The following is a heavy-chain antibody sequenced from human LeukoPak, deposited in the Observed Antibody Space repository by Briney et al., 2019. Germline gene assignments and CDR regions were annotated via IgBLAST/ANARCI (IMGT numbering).Heavy chain of an antibody. CDR1: GFTFSSYG. CDR3: ARDNKVRDDFWSGYYDY. CDR2: ISYDGSSQ. Sequence: GGSLRLSCAASGFTFSSYGMHWVRQAPGKGLEWVAGISYDGSSQKYGDSVKGRFTIARDNSKSTLSLQISSLRAEDTAVYYCARDNKVRDDFWSGYYDYWGQGTLVTVSS. V-gene: IGHV3-30*03. D-gene: IGHD3-3*01. J-gene: IGHJ4*02.